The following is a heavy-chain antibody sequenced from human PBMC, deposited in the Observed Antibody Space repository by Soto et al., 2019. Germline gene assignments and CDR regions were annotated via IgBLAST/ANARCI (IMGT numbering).Heavy chain of an antibody. Sequence: QVQLVDSGGGVVQPGRSLRLSCAASGFTFSSYCMHWVRQAPGKGLEWVAVIWYDGSYKYYADSVKGRFTISRDNSKNTLYLQMNSLRAEDTAVYYCARDRYSSGWYDLDYWGQGTLVTVSS. V-gene: IGHV3-33*01. CDR2: IWYDGSYK. D-gene: IGHD6-19*01. J-gene: IGHJ4*02. CDR3: ARDRYSSGWYDLDY. CDR1: GFTFSSYC.